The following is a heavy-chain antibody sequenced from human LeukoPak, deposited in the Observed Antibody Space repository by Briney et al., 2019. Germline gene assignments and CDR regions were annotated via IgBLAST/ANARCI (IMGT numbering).Heavy chain of an antibody. Sequence: GGSLRLSCAASGFTFSSYWMHWVRQAPGEGLVWVSRINSDGSTTNYADSVKGRFTISRDNSKNTLYLQMNSLRTEDTAVYYCARDWAVGWGQGTLVSVSS. CDR3: ARDWAVG. CDR2: INSDGSTT. V-gene: IGHV3-74*01. CDR1: GFTFSSYW. J-gene: IGHJ4*02. D-gene: IGHD3-10*01.